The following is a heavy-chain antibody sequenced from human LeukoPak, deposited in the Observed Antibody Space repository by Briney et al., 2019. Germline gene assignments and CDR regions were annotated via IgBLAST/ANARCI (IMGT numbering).Heavy chain of an antibody. CDR2: ISNTGDTI. Sequence: GGSLRLSCAASGFSFSTYDMNWVRQAPGEGLEWVSFISNTGDTIYYADSVMGRFTISRDNAKNSLYLQMNSLRAEDMAVYYCARTAAGWDAFDTWGQGTMVTVSS. D-gene: IGHD6-13*01. CDR3: ARTAAGWDAFDT. CDR1: GFSFSTYD. V-gene: IGHV3-48*03. J-gene: IGHJ3*02.